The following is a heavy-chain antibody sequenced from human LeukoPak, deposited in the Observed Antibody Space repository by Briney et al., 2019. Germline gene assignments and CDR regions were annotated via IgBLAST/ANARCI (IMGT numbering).Heavy chain of an antibody. CDR1: GFTFSTYS. V-gene: IGHV3-21*01. CDR2: ISSSSSYI. D-gene: IGHD3-22*01. CDR3: AREGGVSSGLVLDY. Sequence: PGGSLRLSCAASGFTFSTYSMNWDRQAPGKGLEWVSAISSSSSYIYYADSVKGRFTISRDNAKNSLYLQMNSLRAEDTAVYDCAREGGVSSGLVLDYWGQGTLVTVSS. J-gene: IGHJ4*02.